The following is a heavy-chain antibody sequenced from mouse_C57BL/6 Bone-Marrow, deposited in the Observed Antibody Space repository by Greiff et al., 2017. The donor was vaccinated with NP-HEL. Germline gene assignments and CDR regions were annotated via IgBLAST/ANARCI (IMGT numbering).Heavy chain of an antibody. CDR2: IHPNSGST. V-gene: IGHV1-64*01. Sequence: VQLQQPGAELVKPGASVTLSCKASGYTFTSYWMHWVKQRPGQGLEWIGMIHPNSGSTNYNEKFKSKATLTVDKSSSTAYMQLSSLTSEDSAVYYCANTVVDWYFDVWGTGTTVTVSS. CDR3: ANTVVDWYFDV. D-gene: IGHD1-1*01. CDR1: GYTFTSYW. J-gene: IGHJ1*03.